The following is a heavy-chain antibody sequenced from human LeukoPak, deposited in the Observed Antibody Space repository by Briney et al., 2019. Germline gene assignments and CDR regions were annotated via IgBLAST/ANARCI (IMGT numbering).Heavy chain of an antibody. Sequence: SETLSLTCTVSGGSISTSNYYWGWIRQPPRKGLEWIGNIFYSGSTYYSPSLKSRVTISLDTSKNQFSLKLISVTAADTAVYYCARVKGVVIAILDYWGQGTLVTVSS. CDR3: ARVKGVVIAILDY. V-gene: IGHV4-39*07. D-gene: IGHD2-21*01. CDR2: IFYSGST. J-gene: IGHJ4*02. CDR1: GGSISTSNYY.